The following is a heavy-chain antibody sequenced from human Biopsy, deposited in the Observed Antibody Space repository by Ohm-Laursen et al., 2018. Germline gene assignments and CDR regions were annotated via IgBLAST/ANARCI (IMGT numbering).Heavy chain of an antibody. J-gene: IGHJ3*02. Sequence: GTLSLTWTVSGDSIRNYYWSWIRQAAGKGLVWIGRIYPGGGTIYNPSLKSRVTMSVDTSKNHFSLNLNSVTAADTAVYYCAGIVLGPTNDAFDIWGQGTMVTVSS. CDR1: GDSIRNYY. V-gene: IGHV4-4*07. D-gene: IGHD1-26*01. CDR2: IYPGGGT. CDR3: AGIVLGPTNDAFDI.